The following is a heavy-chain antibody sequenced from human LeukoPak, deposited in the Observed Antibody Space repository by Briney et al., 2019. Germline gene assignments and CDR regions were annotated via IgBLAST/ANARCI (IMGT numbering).Heavy chain of an antibody. V-gene: IGHV3-30*02. CDR1: GFTFSDYY. D-gene: IGHD3-22*01. J-gene: IGHJ4*02. Sequence: PGGSLRLSCAASGFTFSDYYMSWLRQAPGNGLEWVAFIRYDGNNKYYADSVKGRFTISRDNSKNTLYLQMNSLRAEDTAVYYCASASDYYDSSGYGLDYWGQGTLVTVSS. CDR2: IRYDGNNK. CDR3: ASASDYYDSSGYGLDY.